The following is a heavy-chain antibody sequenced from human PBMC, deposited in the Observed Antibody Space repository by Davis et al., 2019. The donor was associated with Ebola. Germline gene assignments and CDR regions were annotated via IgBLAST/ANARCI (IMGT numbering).Heavy chain of an antibody. CDR2: IYYSGST. CDR3: ARNGDYYYYGMDV. CDR1: GGSISSGGYY. D-gene: IGHD4-17*01. J-gene: IGHJ6*02. V-gene: IGHV4-31*03. Sequence: MPSETLSLTCTVSGGSISSGGYYWSWIRQHPGKGLEWIGYIYYSGSTYYNPSLKSRVTISVDTSKNQFSLKLSSVTAADTAVYYCARNGDYYYYGMDVWGQGTTVTVSS.